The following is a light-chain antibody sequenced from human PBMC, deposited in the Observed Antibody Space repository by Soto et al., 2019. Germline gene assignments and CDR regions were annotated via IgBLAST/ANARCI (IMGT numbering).Light chain of an antibody. CDR2: GAS. V-gene: IGKV3-20*01. CDR1: QSVSSKY. J-gene: IGKJ2*01. CDR3: QQYGSSLYT. Sequence: EIVLTQSPGTLSLSPGERATLSCRVSQSVSSKYLAWYQQKPGQAPRLLIYGASTRATGIPDRFSGSGSGTDFTLTISRLEPEDFAVYYCQQYGSSLYTFGQGTKLEIK.